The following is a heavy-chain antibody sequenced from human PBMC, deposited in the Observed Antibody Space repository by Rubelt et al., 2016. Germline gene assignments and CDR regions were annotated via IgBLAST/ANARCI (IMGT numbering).Heavy chain of an antibody. J-gene: IGHJ6*02. CDR1: GFTFSSYA. Sequence: RLSCAASGFTFSSYAMSWVRQAPGKGLEWVSAISGSGGSTYYADSVKGRFTISRDKSKNTLYLQMNSLRAEDTAVYYCAREEGLTIFGHYGMDVWGQGTTVTVSS. D-gene: IGHD3-3*01. CDR2: ISGSGGST. V-gene: IGHV3-23*01. CDR3: AREEGLTIFGHYGMDV.